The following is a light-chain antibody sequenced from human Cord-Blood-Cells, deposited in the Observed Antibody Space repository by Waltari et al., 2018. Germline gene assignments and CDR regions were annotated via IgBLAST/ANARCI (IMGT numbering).Light chain of an antibody. CDR3: QQYYSTPPT. V-gene: IGKV4-1*01. CDR2: WAS. Sequence: DIVMTQSPDSLAVSLGERATINCKSSQSVLYSSNNKNYLAWYQQKPGQPPKLLIYWASTRESGVPDRFSGSGSGTDCTRTISSRQAEDVAVYYCQQYYSTPPTFGQGTKVEIK. CDR1: QSVLYSSNNKNY. J-gene: IGKJ1*01.